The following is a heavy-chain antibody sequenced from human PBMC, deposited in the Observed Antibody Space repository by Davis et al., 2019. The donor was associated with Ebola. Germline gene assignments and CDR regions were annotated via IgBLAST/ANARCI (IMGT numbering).Heavy chain of an antibody. D-gene: IGHD6-19*01. V-gene: IGHV4-61*01. Sequence: SETLSLTCTVSGGSITTSLYYWTWIRQPPGKGLEWIGYIYYSGSTNYNPSLKSRVTMSVDTSKNQFFLKLSSVTAADTAVYYCARAGSSGWYIDYWGQGTLVTVSS. CDR1: GGSITTSLYY. CDR2: IYYSGST. J-gene: IGHJ4*02. CDR3: ARAGSSGWYIDY.